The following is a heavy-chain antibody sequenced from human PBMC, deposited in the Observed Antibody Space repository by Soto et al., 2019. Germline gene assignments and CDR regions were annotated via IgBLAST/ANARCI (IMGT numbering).Heavy chain of an antibody. CDR3: ARAPTGDHGYGNWLDP. Sequence: SETLSLTCAVSGGSISSGDYSWSWIRQPPGKGLEWIGYIDHSGATYQHPSLKSRVTISVDRSKNQFSLELTSVTAADTAVYYCARAPTGDHGYGNWLDPWGQGTLVTVSS. J-gene: IGHJ5*02. D-gene: IGHD5-12*01. CDR2: IDHSGAT. V-gene: IGHV4-30-2*01. CDR1: GGSISSGDYS.